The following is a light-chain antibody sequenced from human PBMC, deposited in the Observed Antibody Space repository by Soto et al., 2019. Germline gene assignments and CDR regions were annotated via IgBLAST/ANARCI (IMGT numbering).Light chain of an antibody. Sequence: EIVLTQSPGTLSLSPGERATLSCRASQSVSSSYLAWYQQKPGQAPRLLIYGASSRATGIPDRFSGSGSGTDFTLTLSRLEPEDFAVSYCQQYGSSPETFGGGTKVEIK. V-gene: IGKV3-20*01. CDR3: QQYGSSPET. CDR1: QSVSSSY. J-gene: IGKJ4*01. CDR2: GAS.